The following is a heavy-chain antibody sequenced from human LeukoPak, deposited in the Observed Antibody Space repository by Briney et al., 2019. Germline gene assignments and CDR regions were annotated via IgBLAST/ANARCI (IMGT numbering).Heavy chain of an antibody. D-gene: IGHD4-11*01. CDR1: GFTFSTYG. J-gene: IGHJ4*02. CDR3: AKKKTDYSYPSSFDY. CDR2: ISYDGSTK. V-gene: IGHV3-30*18. Sequence: GGSLRLSCAASGFTFSTYGMHWVRQAPGKGLEWVTLISYDGSTKYYSDSVKGRFTLSRDNSKNTLYLQMNSLRAEDTAVYYCAKKKTDYSYPSSFDYWGQRTLVTVSS.